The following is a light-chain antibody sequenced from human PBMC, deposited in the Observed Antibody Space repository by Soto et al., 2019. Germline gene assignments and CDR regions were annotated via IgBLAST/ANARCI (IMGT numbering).Light chain of an antibody. Sequence: QTVLTQPRSVDGSPGQSVSISYTGTSSDVGGCKYVSCYQQHPGKAPKLVIYEVTKRPSGVSNRFSGSKSGNTASLTISGLQAEDETDYYCSSYTSTNHVVFGGGTKLTVL. CDR3: SSYTSTNHVV. V-gene: IGLV2-14*01. CDR2: EVT. J-gene: IGLJ2*01. CDR1: SSDVGGCKY.